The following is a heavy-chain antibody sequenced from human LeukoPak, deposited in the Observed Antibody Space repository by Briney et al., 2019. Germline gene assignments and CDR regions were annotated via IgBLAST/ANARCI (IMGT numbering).Heavy chain of an antibody. D-gene: IGHD4-11*01. V-gene: IGHV3-7*01. CDR2: IKRDGSEK. Sequence: GGSLRLSCVASGFTFSSYWMSWVRQAPGKGLEWLASIKRDGSEKFYVDSVKGRFTIFKDNAKNSLYLQINSLRAEDTAVYYCAREDHSKYEYWGQGTLVTVSS. CDR3: AREDHSKYEY. J-gene: IGHJ4*02. CDR1: GFTFSSYW.